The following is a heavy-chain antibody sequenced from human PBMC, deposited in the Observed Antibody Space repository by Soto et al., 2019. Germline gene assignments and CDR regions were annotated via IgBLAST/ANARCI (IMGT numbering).Heavy chain of an antibody. CDR3: ARSYHNCWSSFDS. Sequence: SETLSLTCTVSGGSISSYYWSWIRQPPGKALEWIGCVYHSGSTNYNPSLGSRVTMSVDTSKNQFSLKLSSVTTADTAVYYCARSYHNCWSSFDSWGQGTLVTVSS. V-gene: IGHV4-59*01. CDR1: GGSISSYY. CDR2: VYHSGST. J-gene: IGHJ4*02. D-gene: IGHD1-1*01.